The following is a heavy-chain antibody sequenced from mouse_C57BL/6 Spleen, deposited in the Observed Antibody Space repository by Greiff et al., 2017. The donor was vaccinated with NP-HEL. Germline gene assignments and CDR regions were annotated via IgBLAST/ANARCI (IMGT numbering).Heavy chain of an antibody. D-gene: IGHD1-1*01. CDR2: ISSGSSTI. CDR3: ARPYYYGSSYGY. V-gene: IGHV5-17*01. Sequence: EVNVVESGGGLVKPGGSLKLSCAASGFTFSDYGMHWVRQAPEKGLEWVAYISSGSSTIYYADTVKGRFTISRDNAKNTLFLQMTSLRSEDTAMYYCARPYYYGSSYGYWGQGTTLTVSS. J-gene: IGHJ2*01. CDR1: GFTFSDYG.